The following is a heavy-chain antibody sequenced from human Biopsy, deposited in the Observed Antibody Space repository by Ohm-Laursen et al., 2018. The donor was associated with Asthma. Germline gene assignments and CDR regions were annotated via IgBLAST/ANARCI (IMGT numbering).Heavy chain of an antibody. CDR1: GFNLTTYA. V-gene: IGHV3-30*03. J-gene: IGHJ6*02. Sequence: SLRLSCAASGFNLTTYAIHWVRQAPGKGLEWVAVISYDGSTKYSADSVKGRFTVSRDISKNILSLQMNSLRPEDTAVYYCARDVVWFREVGGMDVWGQGTTVTVSS. CDR3: ARDVVWFREVGGMDV. CDR2: ISYDGSTK. D-gene: IGHD3-10*01.